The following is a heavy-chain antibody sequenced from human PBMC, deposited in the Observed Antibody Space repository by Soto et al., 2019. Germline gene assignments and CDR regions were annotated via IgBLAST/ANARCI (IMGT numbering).Heavy chain of an antibody. CDR2: IYHSGST. CDR3: AKLSCTSSTCYFPGWFDP. CDR1: GGSISSGGYS. D-gene: IGHD2-2*01. V-gene: IGHV4-30-2*01. J-gene: IGHJ5*02. Sequence: SETLSLTCAVSGGSISSGGYSWSWIRQPPGKGLEWIGYIYHSGSTYYNPSLKSRVTISVDRSKNQFSLKLSSMTAADTAVYYCAKLSCTSSTCYFPGWFDPWGQGTLVTVSS.